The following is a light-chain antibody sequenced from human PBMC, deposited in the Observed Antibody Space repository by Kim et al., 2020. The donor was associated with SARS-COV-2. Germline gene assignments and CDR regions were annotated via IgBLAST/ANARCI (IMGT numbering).Light chain of an antibody. V-gene: IGLV1-44*01. J-gene: IGLJ2*01. CDR1: SVDMRSKT. CDR3: AAWDDSLNGVV. CDR2: SNN. Sequence: GERGTISSSGSSVDMRSKTGSWYQQLPGTAPKLLIYSNNQRPSGVPDRFSGSKSGTSASLAISGLQSEDEADYYCAAWDDSLNGVVFGGGTQLTVL.